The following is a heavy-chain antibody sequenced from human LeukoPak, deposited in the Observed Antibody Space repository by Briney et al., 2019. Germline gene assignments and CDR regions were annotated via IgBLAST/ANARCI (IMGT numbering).Heavy chain of an antibody. CDR1: GYTFTSYY. D-gene: IGHD5-12*01. CDR2: INPSGGST. Sequence: GASVKVSCKASGYTFTSYYMHWVRQAPGQGLEWMGIINPSGGSTSYAQKFQGRVTITADESTSTAYMELSSLRSEDTAVYYCARESAVVDNDAFDIWGQGXMXTVSS. V-gene: IGHV1-46*01. J-gene: IGHJ3*02. CDR3: ARESAVVDNDAFDI.